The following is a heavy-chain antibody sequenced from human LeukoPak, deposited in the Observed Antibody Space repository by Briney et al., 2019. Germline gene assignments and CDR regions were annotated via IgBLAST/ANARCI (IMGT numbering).Heavy chain of an antibody. V-gene: IGHV3-23*01. Sequence: GGSLRLSCAASGFTFNRYNMNWVRRAPGKGLEWVSAISGSGGSTYYADSVKGRFTISRDNSKNTLYLQMNSLRAEDTAVYYCAKGATYYYGSGSYYGYFDYWGQGTLVTVSS. CDR1: GFTFNRYN. J-gene: IGHJ4*02. CDR3: AKGATYYYGSGSYYGYFDY. CDR2: ISGSGGST. D-gene: IGHD3-10*01.